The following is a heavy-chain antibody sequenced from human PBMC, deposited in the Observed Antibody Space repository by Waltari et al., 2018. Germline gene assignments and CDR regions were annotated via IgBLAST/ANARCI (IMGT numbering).Heavy chain of an antibody. CDR1: GGTFSSYA. Sequence: QVQLVQSGAEVKKPGSSVKVSCKASGGTFSSYAISWVRQAPGQGLEWMGGLIPIFGTANYAQKFQGRVTITADESTSTAYMELSSLRSEDTAVYYCARREANYDFWSGYRFDPWGQGTLVTVSS. CDR3: ARREANYDFWSGYRFDP. J-gene: IGHJ5*02. D-gene: IGHD3-3*01. V-gene: IGHV1-69*01. CDR2: LIPIFGTA.